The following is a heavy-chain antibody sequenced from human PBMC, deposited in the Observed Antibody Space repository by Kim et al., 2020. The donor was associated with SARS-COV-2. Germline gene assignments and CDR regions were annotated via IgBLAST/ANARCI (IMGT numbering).Heavy chain of an antibody. CDR3: ARGSRLMGVVVVAATPRYYYGMDV. Sequence: SETLSLTCAVYGGSFSGYYWSWIRQPPGKGLEWIGEINHSGSTNYNPSLKSRVTISVDTSKNQFSLKLSSVTAADTAVYYCARGSRLMGVVVVAATPRYYYGMDVWGQGTTVTVSS. V-gene: IGHV4-34*01. CDR2: INHSGST. J-gene: IGHJ6*02. CDR1: GGSFSGYY. D-gene: IGHD2-15*01.